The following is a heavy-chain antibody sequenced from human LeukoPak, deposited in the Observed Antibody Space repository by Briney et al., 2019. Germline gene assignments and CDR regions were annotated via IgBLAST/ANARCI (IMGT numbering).Heavy chain of an antibody. D-gene: IGHD2-2*01. Sequence: SETLSLTCTASGGSISSSSYYWGWIRQPPGKGLEWIGSIYYSGSTYYNPSLKSRVTISVDTSKNQFSLKLSSVTAADTAVYYCARLVGGYQLDYYMDVWGKGTTVTVSS. CDR2: IYYSGST. CDR1: GGSISSSSYY. V-gene: IGHV4-39*01. J-gene: IGHJ6*03. CDR3: ARLVGGYQLDYYMDV.